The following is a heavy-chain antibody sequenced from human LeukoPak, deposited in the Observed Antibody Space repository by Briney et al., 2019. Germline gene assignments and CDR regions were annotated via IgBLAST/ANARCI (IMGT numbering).Heavy chain of an antibody. CDR1: GFTFSSYG. V-gene: IGHV3-30*03. Sequence: GGSLRLSCAASGFTFSSYGMHWVRQAPGKGLEWVAVMSYDGSKYYADSVKGRFTISRDNSKNTLYLQMSSLRAEDTAVYYCARRPKALKDDAFDIWGQGTMVTVSS. J-gene: IGHJ3*02. D-gene: IGHD3-16*02. CDR3: ARRPKALKDDAFDI. CDR2: MSYDGSK.